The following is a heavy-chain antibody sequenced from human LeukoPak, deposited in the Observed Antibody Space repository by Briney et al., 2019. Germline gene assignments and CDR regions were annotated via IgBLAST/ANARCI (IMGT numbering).Heavy chain of an antibody. CDR1: GGSFSGYY. CDR3: ARVVGYSSSWYNYYYYYYMDV. Sequence: SETLSLTCAVYGGSFSGYYWSWIRQPPGKGLEWIGEINHSGSTNYNPSLKSRVTMSVDTSKNQFSLKLSSVTAADTAVYYCARVVGYSSSWYNYYYYYYMDVWGKGTTVTISS. D-gene: IGHD6-13*01. J-gene: IGHJ6*03. V-gene: IGHV4-34*01. CDR2: INHSGST.